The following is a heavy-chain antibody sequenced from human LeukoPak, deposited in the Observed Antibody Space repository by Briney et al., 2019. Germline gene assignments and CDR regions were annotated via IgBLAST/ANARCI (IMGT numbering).Heavy chain of an antibody. CDR3: AGASGGNRPSDY. CDR2: IGSANSYI. V-gene: IGHV3-21*01. CDR1: GFTFSSYS. D-gene: IGHD1-14*01. J-gene: IGHJ4*02. Sequence: GGSLRLSCAASGFTFSSYSMNWVRQAPGKGLEWVSSIGSANSYIYYADSLKGRFTISRDNAKNSLYLQMNSLRAEDTAVYYCAGASGGNRPSDYWGQGTLVTVSS.